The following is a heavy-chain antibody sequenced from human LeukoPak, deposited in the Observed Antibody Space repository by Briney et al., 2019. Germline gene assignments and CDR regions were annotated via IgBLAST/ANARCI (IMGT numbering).Heavy chain of an antibody. CDR2: ISWNSDII. D-gene: IGHD5-18*01. CDR3: AKDYQRGYSYGYFDY. Sequence: GGSLRLSCAAYGFTFDDYAMHWVRQAPGKGLEGVSRISWNSDIIFSDASVKGRFTIYRDNAKHSLYLPMNGLKTEDMAFYYCAKDYQRGYSYGYFDYWGQGTLVTVSS. J-gene: IGHJ4*02. V-gene: IGHV3-9*03. CDR1: GFTFDDYA.